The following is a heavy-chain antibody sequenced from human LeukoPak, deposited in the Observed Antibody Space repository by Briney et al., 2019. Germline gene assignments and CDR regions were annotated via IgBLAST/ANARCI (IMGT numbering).Heavy chain of an antibody. Sequence: SETLSLTCTVSGVSISSSSYYWGWIRQPPGKGLEWIGTIYYSGTTYSNPSLKSRVTISVDTPKNQFSLRLSSVTAADTAVYYCARLTSYYYYYMNVWGKGTTVTVSS. V-gene: IGHV4-39*01. CDR3: ARLTSYYYYYMNV. J-gene: IGHJ6*03. D-gene: IGHD2-21*01. CDR2: IYYSGTT. CDR1: GVSISSSSYY.